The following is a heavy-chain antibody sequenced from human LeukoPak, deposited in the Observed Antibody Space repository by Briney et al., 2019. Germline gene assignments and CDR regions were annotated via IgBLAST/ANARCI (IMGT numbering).Heavy chain of an antibody. J-gene: IGHJ6*02. CDR2: ISAYNGNT. Sequence: ASVKVSCKASGYTFTSYGISWVRRAPGQGLEWMGWISAYNGNTNYAQELQGRVTMTTDTSTSTAYMELRSLRSDDTAVYYCARERRIQTGTTLNYYYGMDVWGQGTTVTVSS. V-gene: IGHV1-18*01. D-gene: IGHD1-1*01. CDR1: GYTFTSYG. CDR3: ARERRIQTGTTLNYYYGMDV.